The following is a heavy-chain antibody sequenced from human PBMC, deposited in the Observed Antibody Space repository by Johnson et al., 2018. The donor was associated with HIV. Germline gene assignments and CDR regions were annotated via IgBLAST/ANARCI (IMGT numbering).Heavy chain of an antibody. CDR2: INWNGGST. D-gene: IGHD2-15*01. Sequence: EVQLVESGGGLAKSGGSLKLSCAASGFTVTTKYMSWVRQAPGKGLEWVSGINWNGGSTGYADSVKGRFTISRDNAKNSLYLQMNSLRAEDTALYYCARALRVVVLAATFDAFDICGQGTMVTVSS. CDR3: ARALRVVVLAATFDAFDI. J-gene: IGHJ3*02. V-gene: IGHV3-20*04. CDR1: GFTVTTKY.